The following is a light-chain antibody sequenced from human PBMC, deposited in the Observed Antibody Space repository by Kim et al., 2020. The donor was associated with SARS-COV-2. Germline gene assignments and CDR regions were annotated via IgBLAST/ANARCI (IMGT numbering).Light chain of an antibody. CDR1: SLRSYY. V-gene: IGLV3-19*01. CDR2: GKN. J-gene: IGLJ2*01. Sequence: VALGKTVRITCQGDSLRSYYATWYQQKPGQAPIVVIYGKNNRPSGIPDRFSGSSSGNTASLTITGTQAGDEADYYCNSRDSNDNVVFGGGTKLTVL. CDR3: NSRDSNDNVV.